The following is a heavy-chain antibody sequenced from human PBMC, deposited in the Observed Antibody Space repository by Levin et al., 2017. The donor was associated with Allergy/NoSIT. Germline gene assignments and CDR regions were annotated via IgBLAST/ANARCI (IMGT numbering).Heavy chain of an antibody. CDR3: ARFPPPYELLENPPKDFDYGLDV. CDR1: GYTFTGYY. Sequence: ASVKVSCKASGYTFTGYYVHWVRQAPGQGLEWMGWIDPFSGDTNYSQKFQGKVTMTRDTMNTAYLDLSRLSSDDTAGYYCARFPPPYELLENPPKDFDYGLDVWGQGTTVIVSS. CDR2: IDPFSGDT. D-gene: IGHD1-26*01. J-gene: IGHJ6*02. V-gene: IGHV1-2*02.